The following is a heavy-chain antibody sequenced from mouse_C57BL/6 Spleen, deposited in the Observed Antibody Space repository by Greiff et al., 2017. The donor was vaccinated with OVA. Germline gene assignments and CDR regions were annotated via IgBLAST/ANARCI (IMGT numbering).Heavy chain of an antibody. D-gene: IGHD1-1*01. Sequence: QVQLKQSGAELVKPGASVKISCKASGYAFSSYWMNWVKQRPGKGLEWIGQIYPGDGDTNYNGKFKGKATLTADKSSSTAYMQLSSLTSEDSAVYFCANYGSSYGWYFDVWGTGTTVTVSS. V-gene: IGHV1-80*01. CDR1: GYAFSSYW. CDR2: IYPGDGDT. J-gene: IGHJ1*03. CDR3: ANYGSSYGWYFDV.